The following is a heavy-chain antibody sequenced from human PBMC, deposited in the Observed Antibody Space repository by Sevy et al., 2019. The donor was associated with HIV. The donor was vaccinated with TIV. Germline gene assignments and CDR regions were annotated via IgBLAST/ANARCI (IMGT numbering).Heavy chain of an antibody. D-gene: IGHD2-15*01. J-gene: IGHJ4*02. CDR1: GLTFGTYA. CDR2: TSYDGSSK. V-gene: IGHV3-30-3*01. CDR3: ARDAGGGNSFDY. Sequence: GGSLRLSCAASGLTFGTYAMFWVRQAPGKRLEWVTLTSYDGSSKYYADSVKGRFTISRDNSKKTLYLQMNSLRAEDTAVYYCARDAGGGNSFDYWGQGILVTVSS.